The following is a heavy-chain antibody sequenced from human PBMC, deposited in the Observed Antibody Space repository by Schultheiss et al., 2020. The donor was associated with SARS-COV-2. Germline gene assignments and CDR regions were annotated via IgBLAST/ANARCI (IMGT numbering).Heavy chain of an antibody. J-gene: IGHJ6*02. D-gene: IGHD6-6*01. V-gene: IGHV3-48*04. CDR2: ISSSGSTI. CDR1: GFTFSSYG. CDR3: AREAARYYYGMDV. Sequence: GGSLRLSCAASGFTFSSYGMHWVRQAPGKGLEWVSYISSSGSTIYYADSVKGRFTISRDNAKNSLYLQMNSLRAEDTAVYYCAREAARYYYGMDVWGQGTTVTVSS.